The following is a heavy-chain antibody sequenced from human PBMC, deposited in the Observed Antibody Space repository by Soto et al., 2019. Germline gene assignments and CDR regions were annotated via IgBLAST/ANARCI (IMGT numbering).Heavy chain of an antibody. CDR2: IIPVFGTG. CDR1: GGTFSSYA. D-gene: IGHD6-13*01. CDR3: ARVGAAAGPYYFDY. Sequence: SVKVSCKASGGTFSSYAISWARQAPGQGLEWMGGIIPVFGTGIYAQKFQGRVTITRDTSASTAYMELSSLRSEDTAVYCCARVGAAAGPYYFDYWGQGTLVTVSS. J-gene: IGHJ4*02. V-gene: IGHV1-69*05.